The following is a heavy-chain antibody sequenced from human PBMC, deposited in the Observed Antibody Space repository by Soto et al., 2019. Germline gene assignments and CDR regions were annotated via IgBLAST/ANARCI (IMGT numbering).Heavy chain of an antibody. J-gene: IGHJ4*02. CDR2: ISYDGSNK. Sequence: LSCAASGFTFSSYAMHWVRQAPGKGLEWVAVISYDGSNKYYADSVKGRFTISRDNSKNTLYLQMNSLRAEDTAVYYCARASPSSRDFDYWGQGTLVTVSS. CDR1: GFTFSSYA. V-gene: IGHV3-30-3*01. CDR3: ARASPSSRDFDY. D-gene: IGHD6-13*01.